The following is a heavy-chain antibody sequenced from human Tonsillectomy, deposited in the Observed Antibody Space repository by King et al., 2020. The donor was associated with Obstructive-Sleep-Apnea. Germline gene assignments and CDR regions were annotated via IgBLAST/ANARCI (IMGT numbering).Heavy chain of an antibody. CDR3: ARDHDYVWGSYRKGQDFDY. CDR1: GFTFSSYS. V-gene: IGHV3-21*01. CDR2: ISSSSSYI. Sequence: VQLVESGGGLVKPGGSLRLSCAASGFTFSSYSMNWVRQAPGKGLEWVSSISSSSSYIYYADSVKGRFTISRDKAKNSLYLQMNSLRAEGTAVYYCARDHDYVWGSYRKGQDFDYWGQGTLVTVSS. D-gene: IGHD3-16*02. J-gene: IGHJ4*02.